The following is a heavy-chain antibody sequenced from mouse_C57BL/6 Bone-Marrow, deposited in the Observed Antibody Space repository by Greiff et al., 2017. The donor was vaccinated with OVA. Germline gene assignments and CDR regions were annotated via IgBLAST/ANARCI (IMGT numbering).Heavy chain of an antibody. CDR3: ANLYYFDY. Sequence: QVQLQQSGAELVRPGTSVKVSCKASGYAFTNYLIEWVKQRPGQGLEWIGVINPGSGGTYYNEKFKGKATLTADKSSSTAYMQLSSLTSEDSEVYFCANLYYFDYWGQGTTLTVSS. D-gene: IGHD1-1*01. CDR2: INPGSGGT. J-gene: IGHJ2*01. V-gene: IGHV1-54*01. CDR1: GYAFTNYL.